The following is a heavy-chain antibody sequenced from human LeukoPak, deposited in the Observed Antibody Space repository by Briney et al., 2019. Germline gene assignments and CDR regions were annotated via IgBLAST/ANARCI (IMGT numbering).Heavy chain of an antibody. V-gene: IGHV4-4*07. Sequence: SETLSLTCTVSGGSISSHYWSWIRQPAGKGLEWIGRIYTSGSTNYNPSLKSRVTMSVDTSKSHFSLNLSSVTAADTAVYYCAREQSQKAATSMWDYYYYYYMDVWGKGTTVTVSS. CDR2: IYTSGST. J-gene: IGHJ6*03. CDR1: GGSISSHY. CDR3: AREQSQKAATSMWDYYYYYYMDV. D-gene: IGHD6-13*01.